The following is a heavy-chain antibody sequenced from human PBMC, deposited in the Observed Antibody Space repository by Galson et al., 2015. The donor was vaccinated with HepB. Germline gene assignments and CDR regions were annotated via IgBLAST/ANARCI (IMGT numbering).Heavy chain of an antibody. CDR2: IKSKTDGGTT. J-gene: IGHJ3*02. V-gene: IGHV3-15*01. D-gene: IGHD6-19*01. CDR1: GFTFSNAW. Sequence: LRLSCAASGFTFSNAWMSWVRQAPGKGLEWVGRIKSKTDGGTTDYAAPMKGRFTISRDDSKNTLYLQVNSLKTEDTVVYYCTTMVAGTVHDAFDIWGQGTMVTVS. CDR3: TTMVAGTVHDAFDI.